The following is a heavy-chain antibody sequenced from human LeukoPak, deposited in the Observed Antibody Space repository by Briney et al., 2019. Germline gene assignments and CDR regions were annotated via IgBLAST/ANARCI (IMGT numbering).Heavy chain of an antibody. Sequence: ASVKVSCKASGYTFTSYGISWVRQAPGQGLEWMGWISAYNGNTNYAQKLQGRVTMTTDTSTSTAYMDLRSLRSDDTAVYYCARDAEDYGAENRGNWFDPWGQGTLVTVSS. CDR2: ISAYNGNT. J-gene: IGHJ5*02. CDR3: ARDAEDYGAENRGNWFDP. CDR1: GYTFTSYG. V-gene: IGHV1-18*01. D-gene: IGHD4-17*01.